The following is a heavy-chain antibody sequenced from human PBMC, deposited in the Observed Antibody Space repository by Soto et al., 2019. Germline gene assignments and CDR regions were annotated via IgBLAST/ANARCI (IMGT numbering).Heavy chain of an antibody. Sequence: PGGSLRLSCADSGFILRNYWMSWVRQAPGMGLQWVASIKEDGSEKYYADSVKGRFTISRDNSKNTLYLQMNSLRAEDTAVYYCAKDLLGNIKILKSRGMDVWGQGTTVTVSS. D-gene: IGHD7-27*01. CDR2: IKEDGSEK. CDR1: GFILRNYW. J-gene: IGHJ6*02. CDR3: AKDLLGNIKILKSRGMDV. V-gene: IGHV3-7*01.